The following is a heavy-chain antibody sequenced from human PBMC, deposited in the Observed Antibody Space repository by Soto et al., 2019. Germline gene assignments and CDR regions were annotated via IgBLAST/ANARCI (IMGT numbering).Heavy chain of an antibody. CDR3: ARGRPCDC. CDR1: GFLFSSYW. V-gene: IGHV3-74*01. J-gene: IGHJ4*02. CDR2: INSDGSTT. Sequence: EVQLVESGGGLVQPGGSLRLSCAASGFLFSSYWMHWVRQAPGRGLVSVSRINSDGSTTDYADSVKGRFAISRDNAQNTLFLQMNSLRAEGTAVYFCARGRPCDCWGQGTLVTVSS.